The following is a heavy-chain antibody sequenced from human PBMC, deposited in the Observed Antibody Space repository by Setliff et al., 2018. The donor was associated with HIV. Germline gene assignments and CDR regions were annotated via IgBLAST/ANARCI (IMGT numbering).Heavy chain of an antibody. CDR1: GGSISSYY. J-gene: IGHJ4*02. D-gene: IGHD6-13*01. Sequence: SETLSLTCTVSGGSISSYYWSWIRQPAGKGLEWIGRIYTSGSTNYNPSLKSRLTISIDTSKNQFSLNLNSVTAADTAVYYCARGSWGSWRFDYWGQGTLVTVSS. CDR2: IYTSGST. CDR3: ARGSWGSWRFDY. V-gene: IGHV4-4*07.